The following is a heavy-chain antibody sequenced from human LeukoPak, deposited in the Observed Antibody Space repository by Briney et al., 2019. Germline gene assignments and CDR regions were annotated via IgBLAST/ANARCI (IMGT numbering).Heavy chain of an antibody. J-gene: IGHJ4*02. CDR3: ARDTYYYDSSGFAD. CDR2: INPNSGGA. V-gene: IGHV1-2*06. Sequence: ASVKVSCKASGYTFTGYYMHWVRQAPGQGLEWMGRINPNSGGANYAQKFQGRVTMTSDTSISTAYMELSRLRSDDTAVYYCARDTYYYDSSGFADWGQGTLVTVSS. D-gene: IGHD3-22*01. CDR1: GYTFTGYY.